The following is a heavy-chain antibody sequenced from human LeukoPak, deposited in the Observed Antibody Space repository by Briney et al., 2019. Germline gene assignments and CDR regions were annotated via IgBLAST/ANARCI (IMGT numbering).Heavy chain of an antibody. CDR2: VFYSGRT. V-gene: IGHV4-59*12. J-gene: IGHJ2*01. Sequence: SETLSLTCTVSGGSISSYYWSWIRQPPGKGLEWIGYVFYSGRTDHNPSLKSRLTISVDTSKNQFSLKLSSVTAADTAVYYCARVTNRGRRFDLWGRGTLVTVSS. CDR1: GGSISSYY. D-gene: IGHD1-14*01. CDR3: ARVTNRGRRFDL.